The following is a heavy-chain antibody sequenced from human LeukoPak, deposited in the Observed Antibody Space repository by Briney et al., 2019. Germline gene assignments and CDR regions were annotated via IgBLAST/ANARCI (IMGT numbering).Heavy chain of an antibody. CDR3: ARGHSSGWLPPDYFDY. Sequence: ASVKVSCKASGYTFTGYYMHWVRQAPGQGLEWMGWINPNSGGTNYAQKFQGRVTMTRDTSISTAYMELSRLRSDDTAVYYCARGHSSGWLPPDYFDYWGQGTLVTVSS. CDR2: INPNSGGT. V-gene: IGHV1-2*02. D-gene: IGHD6-19*01. J-gene: IGHJ4*02. CDR1: GYTFTGYY.